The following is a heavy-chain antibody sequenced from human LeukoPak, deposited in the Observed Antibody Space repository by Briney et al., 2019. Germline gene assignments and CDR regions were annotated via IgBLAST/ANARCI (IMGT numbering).Heavy chain of an antibody. J-gene: IGHJ6*02. CDR2: IYYSGST. D-gene: IGHD3-16*02. CDR3: ARSKRYDYVWGSYRPPRGMDV. CDR1: GGSISSGGYY. Sequence: SETLSLTCTVSGGSISSGGYYWRWIRQHPGKGLEWIGYIYYSGSTYYNPSLKSRVTISVDTSKTQFSLKLSSVTAADTAVYYCARSKRYDYVWGSYRPPRGMDVWGQGTTVTVSS. V-gene: IGHV4-31*03.